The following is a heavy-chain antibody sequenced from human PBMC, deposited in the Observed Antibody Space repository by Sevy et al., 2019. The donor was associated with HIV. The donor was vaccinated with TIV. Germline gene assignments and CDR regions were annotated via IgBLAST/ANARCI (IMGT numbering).Heavy chain of an antibody. V-gene: IGHV4-34*01. D-gene: IGHD2-2*01. J-gene: IGHJ6*03. CDR2: INHSGST. Sequence: SETLSLTCAVYGGSFSGYYWSWIRQPPGKGLEWIGEINHSGSTNYNPSLKSRVTISVDTSKNQFSLKLSSVTAADTAVYYCARRPAAKYYYYYCMDVWGKGTTVTVSS. CDR3: ARRPAAKYYYYYCMDV. CDR1: GGSFSGYY.